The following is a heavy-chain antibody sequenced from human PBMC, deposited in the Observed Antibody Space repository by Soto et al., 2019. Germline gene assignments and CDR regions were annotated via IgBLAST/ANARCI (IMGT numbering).Heavy chain of an antibody. V-gene: IGHV3-21*01. J-gene: IGHJ4*02. CDR1: GFTFSSYS. CDR2: ISSASSYT. Sequence: EVQLVESGGGLVKPGGSPRLSCAASGFTFSSYSMNWVRQAPGKGLEWVSSISSASSYTYYADSVKGRFTISRDNAKNSLLLQMNSLRAEDTAMYYCARVKTGSAAGIGSPADYWGQGTLVTVSS. CDR3: ARVKTGSAAGIGSPADY. D-gene: IGHD6-13*01.